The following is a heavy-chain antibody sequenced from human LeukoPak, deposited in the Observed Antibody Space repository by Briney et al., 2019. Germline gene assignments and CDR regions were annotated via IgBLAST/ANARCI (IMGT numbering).Heavy chain of an antibody. CDR2: IWYDGSNK. Sequence: PGGSLRLSCAASGFTFSSYGMHWVRQAPGKGLEWVAVIWYDGSNKYYADSVKGRFTISRDNSKNTLYLQMNSLRAEDTAVYHCAKDLLSSTQSGYWGQGTLVTVSS. CDR3: AKDLLSSTQSGY. J-gene: IGHJ4*02. D-gene: IGHD6-6*01. CDR1: GFTFSSYG. V-gene: IGHV3-33*06.